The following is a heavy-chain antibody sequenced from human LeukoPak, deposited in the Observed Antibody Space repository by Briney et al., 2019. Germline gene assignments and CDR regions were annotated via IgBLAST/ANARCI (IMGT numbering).Heavy chain of an antibody. CDR1: GYTFTSYG. Sequence: ASVKVSCKASGYTFTSYGISWVRQAPGQGLEWMGWISAYNGNTNYAQKLQGRVTMTTDASTSTAYMELRSLRSDDTAVYYCARDRGKVHYYYYMDVWGKGTTVTVSS. CDR3: ARDRGKVHYYYYMDV. J-gene: IGHJ6*03. V-gene: IGHV1-18*01. CDR2: ISAYNGNT. D-gene: IGHD3-10*01.